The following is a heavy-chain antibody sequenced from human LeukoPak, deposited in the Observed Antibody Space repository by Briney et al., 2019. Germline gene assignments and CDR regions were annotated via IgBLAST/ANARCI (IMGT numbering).Heavy chain of an antibody. CDR2: ISSSSSYI. CDR3: ARDLAIFLSV. Sequence: GGSLRLSCAASGFTFSGYSMNWVRQAPGKGLEWVSSISSSSSYIYYADSVKGRFTISRDNAKNSLYLQMNSLRAEDTAVYYCARDLAIFLSVWGQGTLVTVSS. V-gene: IGHV3-21*01. J-gene: IGHJ4*02. CDR1: GFTFSGYS. D-gene: IGHD3-3*01.